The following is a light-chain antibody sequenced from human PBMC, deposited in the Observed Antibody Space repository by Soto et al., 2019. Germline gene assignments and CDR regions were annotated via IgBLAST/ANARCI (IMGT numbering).Light chain of an antibody. Sequence: EIVLTQSPGTLSLSPGLRASLSCSASQSVSSNYLAWYQQKPGQAPRLLIYGASSRATGIPDRFSGSGSGTEFTLTISSLQSEDFAVYYCQQYNNWPPITFGQGTRREIK. CDR3: QQYNNWPPIT. CDR1: QSVSSNY. CDR2: GAS. V-gene: IGKV3-20*01. J-gene: IGKJ5*01.